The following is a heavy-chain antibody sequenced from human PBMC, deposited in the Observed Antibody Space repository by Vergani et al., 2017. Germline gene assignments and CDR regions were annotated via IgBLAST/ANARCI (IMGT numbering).Heavy chain of an antibody. J-gene: IGHJ3*02. CDR1: GGSVSSGSYY. V-gene: IGHV4-61*10. CDR2: IYYSGST. CDR3: ARAIVVGAFDI. D-gene: IGHD2-2*01. Sequence: QVQLQESGPGLVKPSETLSLTCTVSGGSVSSGSYYWSWIRQPAGKGLEWIGYIYYSGSTNYNPSLKSRVTISVDTSKNQFSLKLSSVTAADTAVYYCARAIVVGAFDIWGQGTMVTVSS.